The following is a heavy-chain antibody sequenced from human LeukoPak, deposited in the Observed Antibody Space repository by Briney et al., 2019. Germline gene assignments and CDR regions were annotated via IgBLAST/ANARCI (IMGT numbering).Heavy chain of an antibody. CDR2: IYHSGST. J-gene: IGHJ2*01. Sequence: PSETLSLTCAVSGGSISSSNWWSWVRQPPGKGLEWIGEIYHSGSTNYNPSLKSRVTISVDKSKNQFSLNLSSVTAADTAVYCCARSYSNYVHWYFDLWGRGALVTVSS. CDR1: GGSISSSNW. V-gene: IGHV4-4*01. CDR3: ARSYSNYVHWYFDL. D-gene: IGHD4-11*01.